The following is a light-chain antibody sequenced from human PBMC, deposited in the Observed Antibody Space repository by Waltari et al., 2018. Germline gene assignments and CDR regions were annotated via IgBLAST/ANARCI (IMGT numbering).Light chain of an antibody. J-gene: IGKJ1*01. CDR3: QQYATSPWT. Sequence: ELVLTQSPGTLSLSPGERATLSCRASQNIDNNYLAWYQQKPGQAPRLLIYGASNRALGIPDRFSGCGSGTDFSLTISRLEPEDFAVYCCQQYATSPWTFGQGTKVELK. CDR1: QNIDNNY. CDR2: GAS. V-gene: IGKV3-20*01.